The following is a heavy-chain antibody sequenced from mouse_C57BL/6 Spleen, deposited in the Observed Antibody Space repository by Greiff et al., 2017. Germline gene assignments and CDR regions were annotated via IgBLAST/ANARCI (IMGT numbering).Heavy chain of an antibody. Sequence: VQLQQSGPGLVQPSQSLSITCTVSGFSLTSYGVHWVRQSPGKGLEWLGVIWCGGSTDYNAAFISRLSISKDNSKSQVFFKMNSLQADDTAIYYCARGGDRLPWFAYWGQGTLVTVSA. D-gene: IGHD3-3*01. CDR3: ARGGDRLPWFAY. CDR2: IWCGGST. V-gene: IGHV2-2*01. CDR1: GFSLTSYG. J-gene: IGHJ3*01.